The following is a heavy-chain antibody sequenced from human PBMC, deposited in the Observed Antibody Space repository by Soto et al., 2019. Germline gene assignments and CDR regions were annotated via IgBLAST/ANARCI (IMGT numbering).Heavy chain of an antibody. CDR1: GFTFSSYS. V-gene: IGHV3-21*01. D-gene: IGHD3-22*01. Sequence: LRLSCAASGFTFSSYSMNWVRQAPGKGLEWVSSISSSSYIYYADSVKGRFTISRDNAKNSLYLQMNSLRAEDTAVHYCASRAYYDSSGPRRSGMDVWGQGTTVTVSS. CDR2: ISSSSYI. J-gene: IGHJ6*02. CDR3: ASRAYYDSSGPRRSGMDV.